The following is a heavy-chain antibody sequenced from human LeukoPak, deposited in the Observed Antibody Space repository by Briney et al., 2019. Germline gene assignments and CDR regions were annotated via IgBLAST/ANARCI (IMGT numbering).Heavy chain of an antibody. CDR1: GYTFTGYY. Sequence: ASVKVSCKASGYTFTGYYIHWVRQAPGQGLEWMGWINTKSGGTNSAQKFQGRVTMTRDTSISTAYMEMSRLRSDDTAVYYCARGVGNFPNWGKGTLVTVSS. CDR2: INTKSGGT. D-gene: IGHD1-7*01. V-gene: IGHV1-2*02. J-gene: IGHJ4*02. CDR3: ARGVGNFPN.